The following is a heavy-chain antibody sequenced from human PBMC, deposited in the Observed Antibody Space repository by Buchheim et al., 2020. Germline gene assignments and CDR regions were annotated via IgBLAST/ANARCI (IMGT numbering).Heavy chain of an antibody. Sequence: EVQLLESGGGLVQPGGSLRLSCAASGFTFSISAMSWVRQAPGKGLEWVSTISGSGGSTYYADSVKGRFTISRVNSKNTLYLQMNSLRAEDTAVYYCAKGRNSSGWRSQESWGQGTL. CDR1: GFTFSISA. J-gene: IGHJ5*02. CDR2: ISGSGGST. D-gene: IGHD6-19*01. CDR3: AKGRNSSGWRSQES. V-gene: IGHV3-23*01.